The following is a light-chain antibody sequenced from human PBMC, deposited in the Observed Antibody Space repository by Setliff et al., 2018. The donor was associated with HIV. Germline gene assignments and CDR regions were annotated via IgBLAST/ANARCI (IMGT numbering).Light chain of an antibody. Sequence: QSALTQPPSASGTPGQRVTISCSGSSSNMGSHTVNWYQQVPGTAPKLLIFGNYQRPAGVPDRFPASKSGTSASLAISGLQSEDEADYYCATRDDSLNGPVFGGGTKVTVL. CDR2: GNY. CDR3: ATRDDSLNGPV. J-gene: IGLJ2*01. V-gene: IGLV1-44*01. CDR1: SSNMGSHT.